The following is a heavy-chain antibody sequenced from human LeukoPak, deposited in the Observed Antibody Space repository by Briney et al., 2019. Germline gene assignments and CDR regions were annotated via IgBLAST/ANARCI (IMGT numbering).Heavy chain of an antibody. CDR2: INHSGST. CDR3: ARGGYSYGITYYYGMDV. J-gene: IGHJ6*02. V-gene: IGHV4-34*01. Sequence: PSETLSLTCAVYGGSFSGYYWSWIRHPPGKGLEWIGEINHSGSTNYNPYLKRRVTISVATSKNQFSLKLSSVTAADTAVYYCARGGYSYGITYYYGMDVWGQGTTVTVSS. CDR1: GGSFSGYY. D-gene: IGHD5-18*01.